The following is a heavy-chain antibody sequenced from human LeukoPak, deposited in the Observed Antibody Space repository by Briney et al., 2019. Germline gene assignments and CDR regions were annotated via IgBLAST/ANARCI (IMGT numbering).Heavy chain of an antibody. J-gene: IGHJ3*02. Sequence: ASVKVSCKTSGYTFSRSGISWVRQAPGLGLEWLGWISANNGDTRYSEKFRGRATITTETSTSTVYMELRSLTSDDTATYYCARGHSSGAALGAFDIWGQGTMVTVSS. CDR3: ARGHSSGAALGAFDI. CDR2: ISANNGDT. D-gene: IGHD3-10*01. CDR1: GYTFSRSG. V-gene: IGHV1-18*01.